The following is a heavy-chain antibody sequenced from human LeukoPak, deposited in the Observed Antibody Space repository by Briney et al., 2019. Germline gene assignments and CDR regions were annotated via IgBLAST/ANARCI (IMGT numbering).Heavy chain of an antibody. CDR2: ISYDGSNK. D-gene: IGHD2-15*01. Sequence: GSLILSCAASGFTFSSYAMHWVRQAPGKGLEWVAVISYDGSNKYYADSVKGRFTISRDNSKNTLYLQMNSLRAEDTAVYYCAREDIGYCSGGSCYEPDYWGQGTLVTVSS. V-gene: IGHV3-30-3*01. CDR3: AREDIGYCSGGSCYEPDY. J-gene: IGHJ4*02. CDR1: GFTFSSYA.